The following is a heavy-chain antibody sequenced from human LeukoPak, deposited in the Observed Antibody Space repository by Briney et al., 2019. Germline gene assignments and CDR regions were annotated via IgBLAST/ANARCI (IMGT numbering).Heavy chain of an antibody. CDR1: GFTVSSNY. D-gene: IGHD6-13*01. CDR3: ARESVRSAGY. CDR2: IYGGGAT. Sequence: GGSLRLSCAASGFTVSSNYMNWVRQAPGKGLEWVSIIYGGGATYYADSVKGRFTTSRDNSKNTLYLQMNSLRAEDTAVYYCARESVRSAGYWGQGTLVTVSS. J-gene: IGHJ4*02. V-gene: IGHV3-53*01.